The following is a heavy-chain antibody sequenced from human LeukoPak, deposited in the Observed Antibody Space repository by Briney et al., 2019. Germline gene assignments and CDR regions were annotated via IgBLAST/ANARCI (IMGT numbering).Heavy chain of an antibody. J-gene: IGHJ4*02. D-gene: IGHD6-19*01. CDR2: IHYSGST. CDR3: ARQQVDGWYYYDY. Sequence: SETLSLTCTVSGGSISSTSYYWGWIRQPPGKGPEWIGSIHYSGSTYYNPSLKSRVTISVDTSKNQFSLKLSSVTAADTTMYYCARQQVDGWYYYDYWGQGTLVTVSS. CDR1: GGSISSTSYY. V-gene: IGHV4-39*01.